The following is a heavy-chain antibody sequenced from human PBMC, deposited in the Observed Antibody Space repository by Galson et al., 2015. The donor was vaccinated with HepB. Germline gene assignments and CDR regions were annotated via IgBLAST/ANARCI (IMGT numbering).Heavy chain of an antibody. J-gene: IGHJ4*02. Sequence: SLRLSCAASGFTFSSYSMNWVRQAPGKGLEWVSSISSSSSYIYYADSVKGRFTISRDNAKNSLYLQMNSLRAEDTAVYYCARSIAVAGALDYWGQGTLVTVSS. CDR1: GFTFSSYS. D-gene: IGHD6-19*01. CDR2: ISSSSSYI. CDR3: ARSIAVAGALDY. V-gene: IGHV3-21*01.